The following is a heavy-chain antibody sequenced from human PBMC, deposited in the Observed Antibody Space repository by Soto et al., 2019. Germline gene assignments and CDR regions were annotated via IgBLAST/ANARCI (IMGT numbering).Heavy chain of an antibody. D-gene: IGHD2-2*01. CDR2: ITGSTGTT. V-gene: IGHV3-23*01. J-gene: IGHJ6*03. Sequence: PGGSLRLSCAASGFTFSNFAMSWVRHAPGKGLEWVSEITGSTGTTYYADSVRGRFIISRDNSQNTLHLQMNSLRPEDTAVYYCAKDTSSSTYYMDVWGKGTTVTVSS. CDR1: GFTFSNFA. CDR3: AKDTSSSTYYMDV.